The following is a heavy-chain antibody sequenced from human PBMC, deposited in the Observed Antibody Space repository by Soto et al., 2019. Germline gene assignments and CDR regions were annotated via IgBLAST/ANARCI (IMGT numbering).Heavy chain of an antibody. CDR1: GGSISSYY. J-gene: IGHJ4*02. Sequence: TSETLSLTCTVSGGSISSYYWSWIRQPPGKGLEWIGYIYYSGSTNYNPSLKSRVTISVDTSKNQFSLKLSSVTAADTAVYYCARYEAVAYYFDYWGQGTLVTVSS. CDR2: IYYSGST. CDR3: ARYEAVAYYFDY. V-gene: IGHV4-59*01. D-gene: IGHD6-19*01.